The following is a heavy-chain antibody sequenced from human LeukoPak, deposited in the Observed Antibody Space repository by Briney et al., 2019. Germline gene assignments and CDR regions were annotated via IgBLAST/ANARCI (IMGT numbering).Heavy chain of an antibody. J-gene: IGHJ3*02. CDR2: IYYSGST. CDR3: ARDPWRELQHDAFDI. D-gene: IGHD1-26*01. Sequence: PSETLSLTCTVSGGSISSSSYYWGWIRQPPGKGLEWIGSIYYSGSTYYNPSLKSRVTISVDTPKNQFSLKLSSVTAADTAVYYCARDPWRELQHDAFDIWGQGTMVTVSS. V-gene: IGHV4-39*07. CDR1: GGSISSSSYY.